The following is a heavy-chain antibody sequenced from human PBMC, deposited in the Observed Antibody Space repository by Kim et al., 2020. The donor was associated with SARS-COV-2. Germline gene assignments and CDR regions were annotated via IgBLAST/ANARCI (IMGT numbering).Heavy chain of an antibody. CDR2: IRSKANNYAT. Sequence: GGSLRLSCAASGFSFSDSSVHWVRQASGRGLEWVGRIRSKANNYATEYSVSVRGRFTMSRDESKNTAYLQMNSLKTEDTALYYCARSPPYDETYWDAFDIWGRGTMVTVSS. V-gene: IGHV3-73*01. CDR1: GFSFSDSS. J-gene: IGHJ3*02. D-gene: IGHD2-8*02. CDR3: ARSPPYDETYWDAFDI.